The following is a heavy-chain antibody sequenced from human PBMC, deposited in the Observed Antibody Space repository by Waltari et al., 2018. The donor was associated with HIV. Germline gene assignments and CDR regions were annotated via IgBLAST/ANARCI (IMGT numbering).Heavy chain of an antibody. CDR2: ISDSTGRT. CDR1: GSTFSSYA. V-gene: IGHV3-23*01. CDR3: AKDEAGAGSPEVWFDP. Sequence: EMQLLESGGGLVQPGGSLRLSCAASGSTFSSYAMHWVRQAPGKGLEWVSGISDSTGRTYCGDSVKGRFTISRDNSKNTLYLQMSSLRVEDTAIYYCAKDEAGAGSPEVWFDPWGQGTLVTVSS. J-gene: IGHJ5*02. D-gene: IGHD6-13*01.